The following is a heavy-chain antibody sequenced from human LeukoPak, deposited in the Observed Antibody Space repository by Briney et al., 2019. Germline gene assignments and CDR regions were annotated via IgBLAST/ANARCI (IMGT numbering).Heavy chain of an antibody. V-gene: IGHV3-23*01. CDR2: ISGSGGST. CDR1: GFTFSSYG. Sequence: GGSLRLSCAASGFTFSSYGMSWVRQAPGKGLEWVSAISGSGGSTYYADSVKGRFTISRDNSKKTLYLQMNSLRAEDTAVYYCAKGPYYYYYMDVWGKGTTVTISS. CDR3: AKGPYYYYYMDV. J-gene: IGHJ6*03.